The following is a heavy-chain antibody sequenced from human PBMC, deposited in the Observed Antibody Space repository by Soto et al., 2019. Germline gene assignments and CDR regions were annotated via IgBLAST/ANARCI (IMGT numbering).Heavy chain of an antibody. CDR3: ARVASDYINAVDH. CDR2: IGGSGGNT. V-gene: IGHV3-23*01. J-gene: IGHJ4*02. D-gene: IGHD4-4*01. Sequence: EVQLLESGGGLVQPGGSLRLSCAASGFTFNAYAMTWVRQAPGKGLEWVSAIGGSGGNTYYAASVRGRVTISRDNSKDTVDLQMNSLRVEDTAVYYCARVASDYINAVDHWGQGILVSVSS. CDR1: GFTFNAYA.